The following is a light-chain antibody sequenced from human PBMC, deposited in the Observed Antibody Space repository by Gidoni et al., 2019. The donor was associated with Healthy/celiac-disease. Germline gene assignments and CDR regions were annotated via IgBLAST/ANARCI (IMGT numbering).Light chain of an antibody. V-gene: IGKV2-28*01. CDR2: LGS. J-gene: IGKJ2*01. CDR3: MQALQTPHT. CDR1: PSLMHSNGYNY. Sequence: DIVMTQSPLSLPVTPGEPASISCRSSPSLMHSNGYNYLDWYLQNPGQSPQLLSYLGSNRASGVPDSVSGSGSGTDLTLKISGVEAEDVGVYYCMQALQTPHTFXXXTKLEIK.